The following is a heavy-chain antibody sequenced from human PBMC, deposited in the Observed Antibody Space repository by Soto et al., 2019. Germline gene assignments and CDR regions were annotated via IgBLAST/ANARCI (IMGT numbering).Heavy chain of an antibody. CDR2: IYDGDSA. CDR3: ARAFYDTPGYSLDS. Sequence: PSETLSLTCTVSGGSISSYYWSWIRQPPGKGLEWIGYIYDGDSANYNPSLKSRVTISVDTSKKQFSLRLSSVTAADTAVYYCARAFYDTPGYSLDSRGPGPFVT. V-gene: IGHV4-59*01. D-gene: IGHD3-22*01. J-gene: IGHJ5*01. CDR1: GGSISSYY.